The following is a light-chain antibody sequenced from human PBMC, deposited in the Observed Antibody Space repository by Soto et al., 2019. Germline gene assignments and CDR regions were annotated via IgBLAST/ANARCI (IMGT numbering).Light chain of an antibody. J-gene: IGLJ3*02. CDR3: TSYRSSDTLLV. V-gene: IGLV2-14*03. Sequence: QSALTQPASVSGSPGQSVTISCTGASSDFADYTYVSWYQQHPGKAPKLIIYDVSYRPSGVSDRFSASQSDTTASLTISGLQAEDEAVYYCTSYRSSDTLLVFGGGTQLTVL. CDR2: DVS. CDR1: SSDFADYTY.